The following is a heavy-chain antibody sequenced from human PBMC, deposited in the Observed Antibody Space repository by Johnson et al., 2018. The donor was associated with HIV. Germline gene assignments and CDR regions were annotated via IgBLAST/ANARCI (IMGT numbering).Heavy chain of an antibody. Sequence: QVQLVESGGGVVQPGRSLRLSCAASGFIFSSFTMHWVRQAPGKGLEWVSVIYSGGSTYYADSVKGRFTISRDNSKNTLYLQMNSLRAEDTAVYYCATRQGLTMIVDAFDIWGQGTMVTVS. D-gene: IGHD3-22*01. CDR2: IYSGGST. J-gene: IGHJ3*02. CDR3: ATRQGLTMIVDAFDI. V-gene: IGHV3-NL1*01. CDR1: GFIFSSFT.